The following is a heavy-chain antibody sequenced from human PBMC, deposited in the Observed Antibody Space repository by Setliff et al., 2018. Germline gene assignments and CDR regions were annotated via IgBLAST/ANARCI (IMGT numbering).Heavy chain of an antibody. CDR1: GFTFSSYA. CDR3: ARDGVSYGMDV. V-gene: IGHV3-30*04. J-gene: IGHJ6*02. Sequence: PGGSLRLSCAASGFTFSSYALHWVRQAPGKGLEWVTLISYEGIDKYYADSVRGRFTISRDNAKNSLYLQMNSLRAEDTAVYYCARDGVSYGMDVWGQGTTVTVSS. CDR2: ISYEGIDK.